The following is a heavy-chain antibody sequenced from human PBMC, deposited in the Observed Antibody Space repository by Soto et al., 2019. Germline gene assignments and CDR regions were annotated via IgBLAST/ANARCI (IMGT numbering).Heavy chain of an antibody. Sequence: PSETLSLTCTVSGGTISSSGYYWGWIRKQPGKGLEWIGYIYYSGSTNYNPSLKRRVTISVDTSKNQFSLKLSSVTAVDTVVDDCARLAYYYDMDVWGKGTTVTVSS. CDR3: ARLAYYYDMDV. J-gene: IGHJ6*03. CDR2: IYYSGST. CDR1: GGTISSSGYY. V-gene: IGHV4-61*05.